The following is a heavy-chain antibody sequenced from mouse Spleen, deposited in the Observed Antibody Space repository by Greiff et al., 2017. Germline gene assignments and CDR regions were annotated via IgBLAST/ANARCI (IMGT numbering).Heavy chain of an antibody. CDR1: GYSITSGYY. D-gene: IGHD2-13*01. CDR2: ISYDGSN. J-gene: IGHJ2*01. Sequence: EVQLQESGPGLVKPSQSLSLTCSVTGYSITSGYYWNWIRQFPGNKLEWMGFISYDGSNNYNPSLKNRISITRDTSKNQFFLKLNSVTTEDKATDYCARGDGDGVGYWGQGTTRTVSS. V-gene: IGHV3-6*01. CDR3: ARGDGDGVGY.